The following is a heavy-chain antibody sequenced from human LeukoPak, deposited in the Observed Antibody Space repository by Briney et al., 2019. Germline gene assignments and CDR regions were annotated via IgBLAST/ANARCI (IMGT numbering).Heavy chain of an antibody. Sequence: SETLSLTCTVSGGSISSYYWSWIRQPPGKGLEWIGYIYYSGSTNYNPSLKSRVTISVDTSKNQFSLKLSSVTAADTAVYYCARIPTYYYGSGSYYNPTWFDPWGQGTLVTVSS. D-gene: IGHD3-10*01. V-gene: IGHV4-59*12. CDR3: ARIPTYYYGSGSYYNPTWFDP. CDR1: GGSISSYY. CDR2: IYYSGST. J-gene: IGHJ5*02.